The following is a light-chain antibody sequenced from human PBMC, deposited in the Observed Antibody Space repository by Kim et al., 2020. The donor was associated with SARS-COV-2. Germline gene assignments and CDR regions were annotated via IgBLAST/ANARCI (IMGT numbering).Light chain of an antibody. CDR3: QQYGSSPPVT. CDR1: QSVSSSF. Sequence: AWERATLSCRASQSVSSSFLAWYQQKPGQAPRLLSYGASSRATGSPDRFSGSGSGTDFTLTISRLEPEDFAVYYCQQYGSSPPVTFGGGTKVDIK. V-gene: IGKV3-20*01. J-gene: IGKJ4*01. CDR2: GAS.